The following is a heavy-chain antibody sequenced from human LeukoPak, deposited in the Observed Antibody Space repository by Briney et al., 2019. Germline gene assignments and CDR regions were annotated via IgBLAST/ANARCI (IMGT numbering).Heavy chain of an antibody. CDR3: ARTHGEGFAFDY. CDR1: GFTFSSYS. D-gene: IGHD4-17*01. Sequence: GGSLRLSCATSGFTFSSYSMNWVRQAPGKGLEWVSSISGSSSFIYYADSMKGRFTISRDNAKNSLYLHLNGLRAEDTAVYFCARTHGEGFAFDYWGQGTLITVSS. V-gene: IGHV3-21*01. CDR2: ISGSSSFI. J-gene: IGHJ4*02.